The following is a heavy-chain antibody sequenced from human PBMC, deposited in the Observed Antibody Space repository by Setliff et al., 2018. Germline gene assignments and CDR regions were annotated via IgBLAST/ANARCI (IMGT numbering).Heavy chain of an antibody. CDR1: GESFDNHY. Sequence: SETLSLTCAVYGESFDNHYWTWIRQPPGERLEWIGEINHRGFTDYKPSLKSRLTMSVDTSRNQFSLNLGSVTAADTGVYYCARGRVAERPEAIDYWAREPRSPSPQ. CDR2: INHRGFT. V-gene: IGHV4-34*01. CDR3: ARGRVAERPEAIDY. J-gene: IGHJ4*02. D-gene: IGHD6-6*01.